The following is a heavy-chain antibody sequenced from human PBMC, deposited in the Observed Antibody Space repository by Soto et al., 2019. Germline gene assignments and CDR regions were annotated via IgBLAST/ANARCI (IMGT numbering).Heavy chain of an antibody. CDR1: GGPMNNYY. Sequence: QVQLQESGPGLVKPSETLSLTCTISGGPMNNYYCSWFRQPRGQGLEWIGYMGYNGFTRYNPSLRXXVXXSLDTAKNPFSLNLSSVTAADTALYYCARQGFGELHGLVDVWGQGITVTVSS. J-gene: IGHJ6*02. CDR3: ARQGFGELHGLVDV. CDR2: MGYNGFT. V-gene: IGHV4-59*08. D-gene: IGHD3-10*01.